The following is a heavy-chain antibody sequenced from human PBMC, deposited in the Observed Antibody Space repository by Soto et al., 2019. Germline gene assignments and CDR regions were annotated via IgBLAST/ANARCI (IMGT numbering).Heavy chain of an antibody. D-gene: IGHD5-12*01. Sequence: PGGSLRLSCAASGFTFSSYGMHWVRQAPGKGLEWVAVISYDGSNKYYADSVKGRFTISRDNSKNTLYLQMNSLRAEDTAVYYCAKAINDGRDGYPYYFDYWGQGTLVTVS. CDR1: GFTFSSYG. CDR3: AKAINDGRDGYPYYFDY. CDR2: ISYDGSNK. J-gene: IGHJ4*02. V-gene: IGHV3-30*18.